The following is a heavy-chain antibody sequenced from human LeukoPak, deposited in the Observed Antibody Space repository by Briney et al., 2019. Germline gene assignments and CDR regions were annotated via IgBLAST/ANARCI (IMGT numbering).Heavy chain of an antibody. D-gene: IGHD1-26*01. CDR2: IYSGGST. CDR1: GFTVSSNY. Sequence: SGGSLRLSCAASGFTVSSNYMSWVRQAPGKGLEWVSVIYSGGSTYYADSVKGRFTISRDNSKNTLYLQMNSLRAEDTAVYYCAREENSGSSFDYWGQGTLVTVSS. CDR3: AREENSGSSFDY. V-gene: IGHV3-53*01. J-gene: IGHJ4*02.